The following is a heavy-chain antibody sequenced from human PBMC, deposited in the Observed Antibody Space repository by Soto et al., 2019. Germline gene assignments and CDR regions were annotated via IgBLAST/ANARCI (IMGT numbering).Heavy chain of an antibody. D-gene: IGHD6-19*01. CDR1: GGSFSGYY. CDR3: ARGGRQWLVRGEVCYFDY. J-gene: IGHJ4*02. V-gene: IGHV4-34*01. CDR2: INHSGST. Sequence: QVQLQQWGAGLLKPSETLSLTCAVYGGSFSGYYWSWIRQPPGKGLEWIGEINHSGSTNYNPSLKSRVTISVDTSKNQFSLKLSSVTAADTAVYYCARGGRQWLVRGEVCYFDYWGQGTLVTVSS.